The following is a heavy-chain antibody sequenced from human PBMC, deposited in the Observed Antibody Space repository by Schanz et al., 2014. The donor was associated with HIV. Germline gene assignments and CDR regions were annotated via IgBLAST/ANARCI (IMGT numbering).Heavy chain of an antibody. CDR3: ARGGYDSGRPFMPFEY. CDR1: GGSIRAEGYF. V-gene: IGHV4-61*08. D-gene: IGHD3-22*01. CDR2: IYSNGDT. J-gene: IGHJ4*02. Sequence: QVQLRESGPGLMKPSQPLSLTCTVSGGSIRAEGYFWSWIRQPPGKGLEWIGYIYSNGDTNYNPSLKSRVTISLDTSKKQFSLKLTSVTAADTAVYFCARGGYDSGRPFMPFEYWGQGSLVTVSS.